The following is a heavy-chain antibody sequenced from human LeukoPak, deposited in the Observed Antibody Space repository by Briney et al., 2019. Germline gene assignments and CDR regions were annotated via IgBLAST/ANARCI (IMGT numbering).Heavy chain of an antibody. J-gene: IGHJ6*02. V-gene: IGHV4-4*07. CDR1: GGSISSYY. CDR3: ARGCSSTSCWLRMDV. D-gene: IGHD2-2*01. CDR2: IYTSGST. Sequence: PSETLSLTCTVSGGSISSYYWSWIRQPAGKGLEWIGRIYTSGSTSYNPSLKSRVTMSIDMSKNQFSLKLNSLTAADTAVYYCARGCSSTSCWLRMDVWGQGTTVTVSS.